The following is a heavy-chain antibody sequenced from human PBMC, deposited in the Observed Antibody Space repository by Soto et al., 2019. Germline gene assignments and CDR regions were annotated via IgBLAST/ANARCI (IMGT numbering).Heavy chain of an antibody. CDR2: IWYDGSNK. Sequence: QVQLVESGGGVVQPGRSLRLSCAASGFTFSSYGMHWVRQAPGKGLEWVAVIWYDGSNKYYADSVKGRFTISRDNSKNTLYLQMNSLRAEDTAVYYCARGGDYYYYYGMDVWGQGTTVTVSS. CDR1: GFTFSSYG. CDR3: ARGGDYYYYYGMDV. V-gene: IGHV3-33*01. J-gene: IGHJ6*02.